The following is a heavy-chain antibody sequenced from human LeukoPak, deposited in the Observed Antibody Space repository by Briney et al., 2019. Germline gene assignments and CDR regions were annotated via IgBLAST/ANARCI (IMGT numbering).Heavy chain of an antibody. V-gene: IGHV3-48*04. CDR2: ISSSSSTI. Sequence: GSLRLSCAASGFTFSSYSMNWVRQAPGKGLEWVSYISSSSSTIYYADTVKGRFTISRDNAKNSLYLQMNSLRAEDTAVYYCARGNLYDYVWGSYRYDPFDYWGQGTLVTVSS. J-gene: IGHJ4*02. D-gene: IGHD3-16*02. CDR3: ARGNLYDYVWGSYRYDPFDY. CDR1: GFTFSSYS.